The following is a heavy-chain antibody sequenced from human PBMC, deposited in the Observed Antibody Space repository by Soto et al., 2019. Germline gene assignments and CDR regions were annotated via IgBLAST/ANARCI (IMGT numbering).Heavy chain of an antibody. CDR2: ASPDGTST. CDR3: TRHGPGDYFLFDP. D-gene: IGHD3-10*01. Sequence: GSLRLSCAASGFTFSRYWMHWVRQAPGKGLEWVSRASPDGTSTSYADSVKGRFTISRDNAKNTLFMQMNGLRAEDTAVYYCTRHGPGDYFLFDPWGQGTLVTVSS. J-gene: IGHJ5*02. CDR1: GFTFSRYW. V-gene: IGHV3-74*01.